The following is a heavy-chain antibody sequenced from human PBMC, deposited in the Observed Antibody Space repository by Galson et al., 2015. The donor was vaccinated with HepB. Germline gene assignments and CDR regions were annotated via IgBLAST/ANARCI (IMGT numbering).Heavy chain of an antibody. V-gene: IGHV5-51*01. CDR2: IYPGDSDT. CDR3: ARHAIVGATRSYFDY. D-gene: IGHD1-26*01. Sequence: QSGAEVKKPGESLKISCKGSGYSFTTYWIAWVRQMPGKGPEWMGIIYPGDSDTRYSPSFQGQVTISADKSISTAYLQWSSLKASDTAIYYCARHAIVGATRSYFDYWGQGTLVTVSS. J-gene: IGHJ4*02. CDR1: GYSFTTYW.